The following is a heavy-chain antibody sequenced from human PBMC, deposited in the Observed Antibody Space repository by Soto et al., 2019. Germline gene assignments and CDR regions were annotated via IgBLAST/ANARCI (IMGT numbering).Heavy chain of an antibody. CDR1: GFTVSGNY. CDR2: IDSTGST. D-gene: IGHD6-19*01. V-gene: IGHV3-53*02. J-gene: IGHJ4*02. CDR3: ARRGAVAGRASLDY. Sequence: EVQLVETGGGLIQPGGSLRLSCAASGFTVSGNYMSWVRQAPGKGLEWVSVIDSTGSTYYADSVKGRFTISRDNSKNTLYLQMNSLRAEDTAVYYCARRGAVAGRASLDYWGQGTLVTVSS.